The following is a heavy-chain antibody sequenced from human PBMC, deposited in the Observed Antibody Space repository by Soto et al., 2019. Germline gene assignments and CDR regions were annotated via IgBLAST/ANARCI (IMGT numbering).Heavy chain of an antibody. D-gene: IGHD4-17*01. CDR3: AGGTTVTTYHY. V-gene: IGHV4-34*01. CDR2: INHSGST. Sequence: SETLSLTCAVYGGSFSGYYWSWIRQPPGKGLEWIGEINHSGSTNYNPSLKSRVTISVDTSKNQFSLKLSSVTAADTAVYYCAGGTTVTTYHYWGQGTLVTVSS. J-gene: IGHJ4*02. CDR1: GGSFSGYY.